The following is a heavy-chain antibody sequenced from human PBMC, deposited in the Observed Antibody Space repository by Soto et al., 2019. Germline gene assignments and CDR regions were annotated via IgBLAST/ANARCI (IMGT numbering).Heavy chain of an antibody. CDR2: IYYSGST. D-gene: IGHD2-15*01. J-gene: IGHJ4*02. V-gene: IGHV4-59*01. Sequence: KPSETLSLTCTVSGGSISSYYWSWIRQPPGKGLEWIGYIYYSGSTNYNPSLKSRVTISVDTSKNQFSLKLSSVTAADTAVYFCTRGSAAPLSLLYFDTWGQGTPVTVSS. CDR3: TRGSAAPLSLLYFDT. CDR1: GGSISSYY.